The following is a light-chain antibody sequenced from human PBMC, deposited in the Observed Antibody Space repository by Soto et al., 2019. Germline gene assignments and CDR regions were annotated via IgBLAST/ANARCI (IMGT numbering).Light chain of an antibody. CDR3: MQSTHLPKT. J-gene: IGKJ5*01. CDR1: QSLLNSDGETY. V-gene: IGKV2D-29*01. CDR2: KVS. Sequence: VMTQTPLSLAVTPGQPASMSCKFSQSLLNSDGETYLHWYVQKAGQPPQLLIYKVSNRFSGVSERFSGSASGTDFRLTISRVEAEDFGVYYCMQSTHLPKTFGQGTRLEI.